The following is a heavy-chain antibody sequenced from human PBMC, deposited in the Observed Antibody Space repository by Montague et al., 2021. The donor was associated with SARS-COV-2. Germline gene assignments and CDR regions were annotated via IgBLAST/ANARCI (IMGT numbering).Heavy chain of an antibody. CDR1: GGSITRNHY. Sequence: SETLSLTCTVSGGSITRNHYWGWIRQPPGKGLEWVGNIYYSGTTFINPSLESRVTISVDASKNQFSLNLTSVTAADTAVYYCARGSMVLGGKVYYGVDVWGQGTTVTVSS. D-gene: IGHD3-10*01. CDR3: ARGSMVLGGKVYYGVDV. V-gene: IGHV4-39*07. J-gene: IGHJ6*02. CDR2: IYYSGTT.